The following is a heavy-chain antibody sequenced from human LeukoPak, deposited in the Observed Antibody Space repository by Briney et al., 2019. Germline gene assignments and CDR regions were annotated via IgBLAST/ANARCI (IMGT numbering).Heavy chain of an antibody. CDR2: ISYDGSNK. J-gene: IGHJ4*02. CDR1: GFTFSSYG. V-gene: IGHV3-30*18. D-gene: IGHD1-26*01. Sequence: PGRFLRLSCAASGFTFSSYGMHWVRQAPGKGLEWVAVISYDGSNKYYADSVKGRSTISRDNSKNTLYLQMNSLRAEDTAVYYCAKLVGDPNMANGDYWGQGTLVTVSS. CDR3: AKLVGDPNMANGDY.